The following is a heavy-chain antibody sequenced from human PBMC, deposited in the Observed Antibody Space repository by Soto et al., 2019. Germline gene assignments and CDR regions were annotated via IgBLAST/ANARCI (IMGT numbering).Heavy chain of an antibody. J-gene: IGHJ6*02. CDR1: GGSFSGYY. Sequence: SETLSLTGAVYGGSFSGYYWSWIRQPPGKGLEWIGEINHSGSTNYNPSLKSRVTISVDTSKNPFSLKLSSVTAADTAVYYCARGAFGQTTVTPEYYYYYGMDVWGQGTTVTVSS. CDR3: ARGAFGQTTVTPEYYYYYGMDV. V-gene: IGHV4-34*01. CDR2: INHSGST. D-gene: IGHD4-17*01.